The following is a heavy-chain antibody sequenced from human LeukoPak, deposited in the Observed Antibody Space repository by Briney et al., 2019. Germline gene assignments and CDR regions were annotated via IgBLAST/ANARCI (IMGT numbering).Heavy chain of an antibody. CDR1: GGSISSGSYY. V-gene: IGHV4-61*02. J-gene: IGHJ1*01. CDR2: IYTSGST. CDR3: AREVYCGGDCHTPAEYFQH. D-gene: IGHD2-21*01. Sequence: SETLSLTCTVSGGSISSGSYYWSWIRQPAGKGLEWIVRIYTSGSTNYNPSLKSRATISVDTSKNQFSLKLSSVTAADPAVYYCAREVYCGGDCHTPAEYFQHWGQGTLVTVSS.